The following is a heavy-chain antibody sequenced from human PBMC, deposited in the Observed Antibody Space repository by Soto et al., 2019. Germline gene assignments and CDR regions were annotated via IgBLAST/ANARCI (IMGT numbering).Heavy chain of an antibody. V-gene: IGHV1-24*01. CDR1: GYTLTELS. J-gene: IGHJ5*02. D-gene: IGHD6-6*01. CDR3: ATAARQAYWFDP. Sequence: GASVKVSCKVSGYTLTELSMHWVRQAPGKGLEWVGGFDPEDGETIYAQKFQGRVTMTEDTSTDTAYMELSSLRSEDTAVCYCATAARQAYWFDPWGQGTLVTVSS. CDR2: FDPEDGET.